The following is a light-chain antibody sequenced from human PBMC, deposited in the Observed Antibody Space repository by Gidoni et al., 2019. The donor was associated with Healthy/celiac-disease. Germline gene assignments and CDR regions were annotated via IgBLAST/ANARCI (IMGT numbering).Light chain of an antibody. J-gene: IGKJ2*01. Sequence: DIQLTQSPSSLSASVGDRVTITCRASQSISSYLNWYQQKPGKAPKLLIYAASSLQSGVPSRLSGSGYGTDFTLTISSLQPEDFATYYCQQSYSTPLTVXQXTKLEIK. CDR3: QQSYSTPLT. CDR2: AAS. CDR1: QSISSY. V-gene: IGKV1-39*01.